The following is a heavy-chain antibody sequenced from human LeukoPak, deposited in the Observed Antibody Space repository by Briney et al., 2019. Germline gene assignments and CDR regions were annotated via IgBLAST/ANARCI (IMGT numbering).Heavy chain of an antibody. J-gene: IGHJ3*02. D-gene: IGHD3-22*01. Sequence: SETLSLTCAVYGGSFSGYYWSWIRQPPGKGLAWIGEINHSGSTNYNPSLKSRVTISVDTSKNQFSPKLSSVTAADTAVYYCASPPGDSRQRRCFDIWGQGTMVTVSS. CDR3: ASPPGDSRQRRCFDI. CDR1: GGSFSGYY. V-gene: IGHV4-34*01. CDR2: INHSGST.